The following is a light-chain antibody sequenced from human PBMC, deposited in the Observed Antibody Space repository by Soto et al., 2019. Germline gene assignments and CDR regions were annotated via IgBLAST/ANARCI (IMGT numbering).Light chain of an antibody. Sequence: QSVLTQPPSVSGAPGHRVTISCTGSSSNIGAGYDVHWYQQLPGTAPKLLIYGNSTRPSGVPDRFSGSKSGTSASLAITGLQAEDEADYYCQSYDSSLSGYVFGTGTKVTVL. CDR2: GNS. V-gene: IGLV1-40*01. CDR3: QSYDSSLSGYV. J-gene: IGLJ1*01. CDR1: SSNIGAGYD.